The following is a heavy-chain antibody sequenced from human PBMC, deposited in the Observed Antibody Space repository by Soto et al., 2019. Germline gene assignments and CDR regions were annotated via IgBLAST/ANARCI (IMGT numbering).Heavy chain of an antibody. Sequence: VQLVESGGGVVQPGRSLRLSCAASGFTFSDYAMHWVRQAPGKGLELVAVVSHDGRNTHYADSVKGRFNISRDSSKNTVSLEMTSQRAEDTAVYYCATGGRQWLVTSAFNYWGQGALVTVSS. V-gene: IGHV3-30*03. CDR3: ATGGRQWLVTSAFNY. CDR1: GFTFSDYA. J-gene: IGHJ4*02. CDR2: VSHDGRNT. D-gene: IGHD6-19*01.